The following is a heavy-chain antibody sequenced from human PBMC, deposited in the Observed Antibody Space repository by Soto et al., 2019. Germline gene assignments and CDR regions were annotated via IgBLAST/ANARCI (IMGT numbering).Heavy chain of an antibody. Sequence: SGPTLVNPTQPLTLTCTFSGFSLSTSGMRVSWIRQPPGKPLEWLARIDWDDDKFYTTSLKTRLTISKDTSKNQVVLTLTNVDPADTGTYYFARGVFRELINYYGLDVWGQGTTVTVSS. CDR3: ARGVFRELINYYGLDV. J-gene: IGHJ6*02. D-gene: IGHD3-10*01. CDR1: GFSLSTSGMR. CDR2: IDWDDDK. V-gene: IGHV2-70*04.